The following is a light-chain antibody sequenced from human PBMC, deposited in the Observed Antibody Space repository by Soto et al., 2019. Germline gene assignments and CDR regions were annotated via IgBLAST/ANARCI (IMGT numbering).Light chain of an antibody. CDR1: QSITNS. CDR3: RQSLSYPIT. V-gene: IGKV1-5*03. CDR2: KAS. Sequence: DLQMTQSPSTLSASIGDRVTITCRASQSITNSLAWYQQKPGKAPNLLIYKASTLESGVPSRFSGSGSGTEFTLTISSLQPDDFATYYCRQSLSYPITFGGGTKVEMK. J-gene: IGKJ4*01.